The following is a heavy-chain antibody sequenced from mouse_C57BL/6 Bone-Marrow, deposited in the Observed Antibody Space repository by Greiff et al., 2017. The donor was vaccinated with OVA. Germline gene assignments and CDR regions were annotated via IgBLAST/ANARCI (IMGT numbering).Heavy chain of an antibody. CDR1: GYTFTSYW. Sequence: QVQLQQPGAELVKPGASVKMSCKASGYTFTSYWITWVKQRPGQGLEWIGDIYPGSGSTNYNEKFKSKATLTVDTSSSTAYMQLSSLTSEDSAVYYCAFYYGSTYCFDYWGQGTTLTVSA. J-gene: IGHJ2*01. V-gene: IGHV1-55*01. CDR3: AFYYGSTYCFDY. CDR2: IYPGSGST. D-gene: IGHD1-1*01.